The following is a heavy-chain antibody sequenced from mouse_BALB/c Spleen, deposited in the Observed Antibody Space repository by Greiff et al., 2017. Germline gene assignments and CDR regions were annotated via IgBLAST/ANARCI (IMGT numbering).Heavy chain of an antibody. CDR3: ARRASGNVLWCFDV. D-gene: IGHD3-3*01. CDR2: IYPGNVNT. V-gene: IGHV1S56*01. CDR1: GYTFTSYY. Sequence: VQLQESGPELVKPGASVRISCKASGYTFTSYYIHWVKQRPGQGLEWIGWIYPGNVNTKYNEKFKGKATLTADKSSSTAYMQLSSLTSEDSAVYFCARRASGNVLWCFDVWGAGTTLTVSS. J-gene: IGHJ1*01.